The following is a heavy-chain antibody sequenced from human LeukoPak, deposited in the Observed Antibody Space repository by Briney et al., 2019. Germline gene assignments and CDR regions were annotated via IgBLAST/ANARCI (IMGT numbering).Heavy chain of an antibody. D-gene: IGHD2-15*01. J-gene: IGHJ5*02. V-gene: IGHV4-34*01. CDR2: MSYTGPT. Sequence: SETLSLTCAVYGGSFSGYYWSWIRQPPGKGLEWIGTMSYTGPTYYNPSLQSRVIISLDTSKNQLFLRLSSVTAADTAVYYCARRLDVAGGWFDHWGQGTLVTVSS. CDR3: ARRLDVAGGWFDH. CDR1: GGSFSGYY.